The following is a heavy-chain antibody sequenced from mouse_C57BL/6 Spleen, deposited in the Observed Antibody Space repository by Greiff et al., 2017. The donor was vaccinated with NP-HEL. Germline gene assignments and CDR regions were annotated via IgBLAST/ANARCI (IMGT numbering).Heavy chain of an antibody. CDR2: ISSGSSTI. D-gene: IGHD2-5*01. CDR1: GFTFSDYG. V-gene: IGHV5-17*01. CDR3: ARGKSNYFYGYFDV. J-gene: IGHJ1*03. Sequence: EVKLVESGGGLVKPGGSLKLSCAASGFTFSDYGMHWVRQAPEKGLEWVAYISSGSSTIYYADTVKGRFTISRDNAKNPLFLQMTSLRSEDTAMYYCARGKSNYFYGYFDVWGTGTTVTVSS.